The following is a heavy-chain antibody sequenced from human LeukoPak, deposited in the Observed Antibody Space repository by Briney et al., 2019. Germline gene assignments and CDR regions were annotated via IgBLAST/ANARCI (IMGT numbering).Heavy chain of an antibody. V-gene: IGHV4-38-2*01. CDR1: GYSISSGYY. Sequence: PSETLSLTCAVSGYSISSGYYWGWIRQPPGKGLEWIGSIYHSGSTYYNPSLKSRVTISVDTSKNQFSLKLSSVTAADTAVYYCARVVQYYFDYWGQGTLVTVSS. D-gene: IGHD2-15*01. CDR3: ARVVQYYFDY. J-gene: IGHJ4*02. CDR2: IYHSGST.